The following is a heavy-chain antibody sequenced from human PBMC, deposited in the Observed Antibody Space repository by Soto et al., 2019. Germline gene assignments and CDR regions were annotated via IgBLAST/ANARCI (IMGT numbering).Heavy chain of an antibody. Sequence: ASVKVSCKASGYTFTSYDINWVRQATGQGLEWMGWMNPNSGNTGYAQKFQGRVTMTRNTSISTAYMELSSLRSEDTAVYYCARGALDCSGGSCYFTYWGQGTLVTVSS. CDR1: GYTFTSYD. V-gene: IGHV1-8*01. J-gene: IGHJ4*02. D-gene: IGHD2-15*01. CDR2: MNPNSGNT. CDR3: ARGALDCSGGSCYFTY.